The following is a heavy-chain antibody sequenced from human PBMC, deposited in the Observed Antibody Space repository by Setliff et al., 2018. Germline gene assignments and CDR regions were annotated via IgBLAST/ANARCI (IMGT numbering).Heavy chain of an antibody. CDR3: AKPQVELRWGFES. V-gene: IGHV3-11*04. J-gene: IGHJ4*02. CDR2: ISSSGYTI. CDR1: GFTLDDYY. D-gene: IGHD1-7*01. Sequence: GGSLRLSCAASGFTLDDYYMTWIRQAPGKGLEWISYISSSGYTIYYANSVKGRFSISRDDALNSLFLEMNSLRAEDSAVYYCAKPQVELRWGFESWGQGTPVTVSS.